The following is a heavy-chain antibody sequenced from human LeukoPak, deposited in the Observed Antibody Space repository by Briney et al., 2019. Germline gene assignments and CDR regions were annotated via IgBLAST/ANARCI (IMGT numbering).Heavy chain of an antibody. CDR3: AREPYYDSSGYCLDY. CDR2: INPNSGGT. J-gene: IGHJ4*02. D-gene: IGHD3-22*01. Sequence: GASVKVSCKASGYTFTGYYTHWVRQAPGQGLEWMGWINPNSGGTNYAQKFQGRVTISRDNAKNSLYLQMNSLRAEDTAVYYCAREPYYDSSGYCLDYWGQGTLVTVSS. CDR1: GYTFTGYY. V-gene: IGHV1-2*02.